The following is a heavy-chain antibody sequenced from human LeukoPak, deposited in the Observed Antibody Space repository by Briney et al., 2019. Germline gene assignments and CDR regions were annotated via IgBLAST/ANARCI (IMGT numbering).Heavy chain of an antibody. Sequence: NASETLSLTCTVSGGSISSSSYYWGWIRQPPGKGLEWIGSIYYSGSTYYNPSLKSRVTISVDTSKNQFSLKLSSVTAADTAVYYCARKAEDVVVSAAIGDYWGQGTLVTVSS. D-gene: IGHD2-2*02. CDR1: GGSISSSSYY. V-gene: IGHV4-39*01. J-gene: IGHJ4*02. CDR3: ARKAEDVVVSAAIGDY. CDR2: IYYSGST.